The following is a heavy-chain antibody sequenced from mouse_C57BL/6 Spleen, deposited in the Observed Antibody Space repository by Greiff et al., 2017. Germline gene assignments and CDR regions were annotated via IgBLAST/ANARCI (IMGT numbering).Heavy chain of an antibody. V-gene: IGHV1-82*01. Sequence: QVQLQQSGPELVKPGASVKISCKASGYAFSSSWRNGVKQRPGKGLEWIGRIYPGDGDTNYNGKFKGKATLTADKSSSTAYMQLSSLTSEDSAVYFCARWLLGAMDYWGQGTSVTVSS. CDR3: ARWLLGAMDY. D-gene: IGHD2-3*01. J-gene: IGHJ4*01. CDR1: GYAFSSSW. CDR2: IYPGDGDT.